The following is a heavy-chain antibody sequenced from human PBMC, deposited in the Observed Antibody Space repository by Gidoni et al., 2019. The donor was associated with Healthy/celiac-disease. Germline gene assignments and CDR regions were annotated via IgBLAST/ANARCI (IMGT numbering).Heavy chain of an antibody. CDR3: TRAFRELLLPWLADY. D-gene: IGHD2-15*01. CDR1: GFTFGDYA. V-gene: IGHV3-49*05. Sequence: EVQLVESGGGLVKPGRSLRLSCTASGFTFGDYAMSWFRQAPGKGLEWVGFIRSKAYGGTTEYAASVKGRFTISRDDSKSIAYLQRNSLKTEDTDVYYCTRAFRELLLPWLADYWGQGTLVTVSS. J-gene: IGHJ4*02. CDR2: IRSKAYGGTT.